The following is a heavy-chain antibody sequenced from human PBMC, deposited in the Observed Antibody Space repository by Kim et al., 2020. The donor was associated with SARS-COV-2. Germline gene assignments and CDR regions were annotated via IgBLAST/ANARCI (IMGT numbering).Heavy chain of an antibody. V-gene: IGHV1-46*01. J-gene: IGHJ4*02. Sequence: SYAQKFQGRVTMTRDTSTSTVYMELSSLRSEDTAVYYCAREGNSSTLDYWGQGTLVTVSS. CDR3: AREGNSSTLDY. D-gene: IGHD6-13*01.